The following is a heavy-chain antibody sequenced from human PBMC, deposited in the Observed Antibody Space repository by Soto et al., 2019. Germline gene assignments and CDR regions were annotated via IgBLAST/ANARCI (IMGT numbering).Heavy chain of an antibody. D-gene: IGHD5-18*01. CDR2: IYYSGST. V-gene: IGHV4-59*08. CDR1: GGSISSYY. CDR3: ARHGGDSYGTVYNWFDP. Sequence: SETLSLTCTVSGGSISSYYWSWILQPPWKGLEWIGYIYYSGSTNYNPSLKSRVTISVDTSKNQFSLKLSSVTAADTAVYYCARHGGDSYGTVYNWFDPWGQGTLVTVSS. J-gene: IGHJ5*02.